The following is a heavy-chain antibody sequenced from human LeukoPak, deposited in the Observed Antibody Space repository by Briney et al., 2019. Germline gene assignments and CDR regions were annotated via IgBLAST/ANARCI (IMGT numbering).Heavy chain of an antibody. D-gene: IGHD3-10*01. Sequence: ASVKVSCKASGYTFIDYYMHWVRQAPGQGLEWLGCINPNSGGRNYAQKFQGRVTMTRDTSISTAYMELSRLRSDDTAVYYCARPMVGGVIHAFDIWGQGTMVTVSS. CDR2: INPNSGGR. CDR1: GYTFIDYY. J-gene: IGHJ3*02. V-gene: IGHV1-2*02. CDR3: ARPMVGGVIHAFDI.